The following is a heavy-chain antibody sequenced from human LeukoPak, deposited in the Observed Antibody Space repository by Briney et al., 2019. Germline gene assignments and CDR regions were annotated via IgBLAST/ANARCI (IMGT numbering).Heavy chain of an antibody. CDR2: ISSTGSTI. CDR3: AELGITMIGGV. J-gene: IGHJ6*04. CDR1: GFTFSSYE. V-gene: IGHV3-48*03. Sequence: GGSLRLSCAASGFTFSSYEMNWVRQAPGKGLEWVSYISSTGSTIYYADSVKGRFTISRDNAKNSLYLQMNSLRAEDTAVYYCAELGITMIGGVWGKGTTVTISS. D-gene: IGHD3-10*02.